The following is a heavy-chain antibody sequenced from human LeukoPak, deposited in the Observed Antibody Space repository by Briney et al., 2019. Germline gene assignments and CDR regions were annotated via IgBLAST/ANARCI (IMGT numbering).Heavy chain of an antibody. CDR1: GASISDRTHH. CDR3: VRDLTVNWYYY. V-gene: IGHV4-39*07. D-gene: IGHD1-7*01. Sequence: KPSETLSLTCIVSGASISDRTHHWGWIRQTPEKGLEWIVTIFYSGGTYYNPSLQSRVMISVNTSKNLFSLRLSSVTAADTAIYYCVRDLTVNWYYYWGQGTLVTVSS. CDR2: IFYSGGT. J-gene: IGHJ4*02.